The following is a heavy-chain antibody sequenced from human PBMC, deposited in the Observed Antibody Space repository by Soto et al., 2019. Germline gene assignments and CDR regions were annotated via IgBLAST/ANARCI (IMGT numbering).Heavy chain of an antibody. CDR2: VDPEDAET. J-gene: IGHJ4*02. D-gene: IGHD3-10*01. CDR1: GYTFTDYY. V-gene: IGHV1-69-2*01. CDR3: AYGSGSYLHYFEY. Sequence: EVQLVQSGAEVKKPGTTVKISCRVSGYTFTDYYIHWVQQAPGIGLEWLGLVDPEDAETIYAERFQGRVSITADTSTDTAYMELRSLRSEDTAIYYCAYGSGSYLHYFEYWGQGTLVTVSS.